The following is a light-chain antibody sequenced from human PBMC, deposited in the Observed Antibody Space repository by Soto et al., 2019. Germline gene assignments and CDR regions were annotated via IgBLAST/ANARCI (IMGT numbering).Light chain of an antibody. CDR3: QHYSSSPRT. CDR1: QSVSSSY. V-gene: IGKV3-20*01. Sequence: EIVLTQSPGTLSLSPGERATLSCRASQSVSSSYLAWYQQKPGQAPRLLIYGASSRATGIPDRFMGSGSGTDFTHTISRLEPEDLALYYCQHYSSSPRTFGQGTKVEIK. CDR2: GAS. J-gene: IGKJ1*01.